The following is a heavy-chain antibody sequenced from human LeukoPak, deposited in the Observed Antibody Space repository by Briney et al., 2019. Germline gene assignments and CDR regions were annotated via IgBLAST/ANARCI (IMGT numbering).Heavy chain of an antibody. V-gene: IGHV3-30*03. CDR1: GFRFSSYV. J-gene: IGHJ4*02. CDR3: ARGDDSSGYFYSYFDH. CDR2: TSYDGSNK. D-gene: IGHD3-22*01. Sequence: GGSLRLSCAASGFRFSSYVMHWVRQAPGKGLEWVSSTSYDGSNKYYADSVKGRFTISRDNSKNTLDLQMNSLRTEDTAMYYCARGDDSSGYFYSYFDHWGQGTLVTVSP.